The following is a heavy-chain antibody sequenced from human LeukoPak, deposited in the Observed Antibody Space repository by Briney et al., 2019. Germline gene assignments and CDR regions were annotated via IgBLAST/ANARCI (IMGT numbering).Heavy chain of an antibody. J-gene: IGHJ1*01. V-gene: IGHV4-34*01. CDR2: INHSGST. CDR3: ARGSPVTTLAEYFQH. CDR1: GGSFSGYY. Sequence: PSETLSLTCAVYGGSFSGYYWSWIRQPPGKGLEWIGEINHSGSTNYNPSLKSRVTISVDTSKNQFSLKLSSVTAADTAVYYCARGSPVTTLAEYFQHWGQGTLVTVSS. D-gene: IGHD4-11*01.